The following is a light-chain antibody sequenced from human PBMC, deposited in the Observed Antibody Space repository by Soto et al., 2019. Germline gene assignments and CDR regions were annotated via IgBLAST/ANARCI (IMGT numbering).Light chain of an antibody. V-gene: IGLV2-11*01. CDR2: DVV. CDR1: SGDVGVYNF. Sequence: QSVLTQPRSVSGSPGQSVSISCTGTSGDVGVYNFVSWYQQRPGKAPKLIIYDVVKRPSGVPDRFPGSKSGNTASLTISGLQAEDEADYYCCSFADSYTLIFGGGTKLTVL. CDR3: CSFADSYTLI. J-gene: IGLJ2*01.